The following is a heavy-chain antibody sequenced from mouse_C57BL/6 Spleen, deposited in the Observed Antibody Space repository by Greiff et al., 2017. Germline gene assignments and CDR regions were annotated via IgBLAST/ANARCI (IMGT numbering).Heavy chain of an antibody. CDR2: IDPEDGDT. D-gene: IGHD1-1*02. J-gene: IGHJ2*01. CDR1: GFNIKDYY. Sequence: VQLQQSVAELVKPGASVKLSCTASGFNIKDYYMHWVKQRTEQGLEWIGRIDPEDGDTKYAPKFQGKATITADTSSNPAYLQLSSLKSEDTAVDYCARKLSTFCDYWGQGTTLTVSS. V-gene: IGHV14-2*01. CDR3: ARKLSTFCDY.